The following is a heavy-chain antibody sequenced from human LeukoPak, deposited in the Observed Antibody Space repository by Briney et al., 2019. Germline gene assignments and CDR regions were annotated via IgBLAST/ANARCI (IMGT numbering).Heavy chain of an antibody. CDR3: ARGRRARFGFDY. D-gene: IGHD3-10*01. V-gene: IGHV4-34*01. J-gene: IGHJ4*02. CDR1: GGSFSGYY. Sequence: SETLSLTCAVCGGSFSGYYWSWIRQPPGKGLEWIGDINHSGSNNYNPSLKSRVTISVDTSKNQFYLTLSSVTAADTAVYYCARGRRARFGFDYWGQGTLVTVSS. CDR2: INHSGSN.